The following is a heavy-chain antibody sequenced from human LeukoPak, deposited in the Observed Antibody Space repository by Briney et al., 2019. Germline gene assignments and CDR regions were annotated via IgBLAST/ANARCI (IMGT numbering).Heavy chain of an antibody. Sequence: SETLSLTCAVYGGSFSGYYWSWIRQPPGKGLEWIGEINHSGSTNYNPSLKSRVTISVDTSKNQYSLKLSSVTAADTAVYYCARGKWLRSSFDYWGQGTLVTVSS. D-gene: IGHD5-12*01. V-gene: IGHV4-34*01. CDR1: GGSFSGYY. J-gene: IGHJ4*02. CDR3: ARGKWLRSSFDY. CDR2: INHSGST.